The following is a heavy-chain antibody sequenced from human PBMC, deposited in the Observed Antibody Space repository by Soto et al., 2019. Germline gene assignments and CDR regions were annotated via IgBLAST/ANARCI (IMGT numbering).Heavy chain of an antibody. J-gene: IGHJ6*02. CDR1: GDTFSTYT. Sequence: SVTVSCKASGDTFSTYTITWMRQAPGQGLEWMGGIIPRSATSKYAQKFQGRVTITADESTSTAYMELSSLRSEDTAVYYCARDKDREQLGGNYYYTLDVWGQGTTVTVSS. CDR2: IIPRSATS. CDR3: ARDKDREQLGGNYYYTLDV. D-gene: IGHD1-1*01. V-gene: IGHV1-69*13.